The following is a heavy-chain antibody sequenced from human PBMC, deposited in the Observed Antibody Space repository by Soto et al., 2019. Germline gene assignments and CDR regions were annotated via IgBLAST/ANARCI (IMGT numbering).Heavy chain of an antibody. D-gene: IGHD1-26*01. V-gene: IGHV4-39*01. Sequence: SETLSLTCTVSGGSISSSSYYWGWIRQPPGKGLEWIGSIYYSGSTYYNPSLKSRVTISVDTSKNQFSLKLSSVTAADSAVYYCASYEELVGLDYWGQGTLVTLSS. CDR1: GGSISSSSYY. CDR3: ASYEELVGLDY. CDR2: IYYSGST. J-gene: IGHJ4*02.